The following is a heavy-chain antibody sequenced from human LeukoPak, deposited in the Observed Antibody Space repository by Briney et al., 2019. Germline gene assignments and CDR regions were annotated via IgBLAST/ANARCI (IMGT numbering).Heavy chain of an antibody. CDR1: GGSINSYY. J-gene: IGHJ4*02. V-gene: IGHV4-59*01. Sequence: SETLSVTCTVSGGSINSYYWSWIRQPPGKGLEWIGYIYYSGSTNYNPSLKSRVTISVDTSKNQFSLKLSSVTAADTAVYYCARDDSAMADYWGQGTLVTVSS. CDR3: ARDDSAMADY. CDR2: IYYSGST. D-gene: IGHD5-18*01.